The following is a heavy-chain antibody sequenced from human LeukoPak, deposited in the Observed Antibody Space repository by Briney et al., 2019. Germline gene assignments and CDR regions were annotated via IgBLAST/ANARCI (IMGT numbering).Heavy chain of an antibody. D-gene: IGHD4-23*01. CDR1: GFTFSSYA. J-gene: IGHJ4*02. CDR3: ARGEGLVTDFDY. V-gene: IGHV3-30*04. Sequence: PGRSLRLSCAASGFTFSSYAMHWVRQAPGKGLEWVAVISYDGSNKYYADSVKGRFTISRDNSKNTLYLQMNSLRAEDTAVYYCARGEGLVTDFDYWGQGTPVTVSS. CDR2: ISYDGSNK.